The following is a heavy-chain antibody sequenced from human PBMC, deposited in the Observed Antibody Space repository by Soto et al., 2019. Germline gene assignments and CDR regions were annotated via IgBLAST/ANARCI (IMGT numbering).Heavy chain of an antibody. D-gene: IGHD2-21*02. CDR1: GYTFTRYA. J-gene: IGHJ4*02. CDR3: ARNSYLSGDHDSYYIDY. V-gene: IGHV1-3*01. Sequence: ASVKVSCKASGYTFTRYAMHWVRQAPGQRPEWMGWINAGNGDTKYSEKLQGRVTFTRDTSASTTYMELSSLRSEDTAVYYCARNSYLSGDHDSYYIDYCGQGPQLTVSS. CDR2: INAGNGDT.